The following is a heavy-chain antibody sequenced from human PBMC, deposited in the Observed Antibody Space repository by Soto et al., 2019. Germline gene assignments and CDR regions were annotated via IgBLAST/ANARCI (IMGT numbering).Heavy chain of an antibody. D-gene: IGHD3-10*01. CDR2: IKQDGSVQ. CDR1: GFTFSGYW. CDR3: AKDGGITMFRGRARGFDI. V-gene: IGHV3-7*03. Sequence: GGSLRLSCAASGFTFSGYWVSWVRQAPGKGLEWVASIKQDGSVQYYLASVKGRFTISRDDSKNTVHLQLNSLKAEDTAVYYCAKDGGITMFRGRARGFDIWGPGTMVTVSS. J-gene: IGHJ3*02.